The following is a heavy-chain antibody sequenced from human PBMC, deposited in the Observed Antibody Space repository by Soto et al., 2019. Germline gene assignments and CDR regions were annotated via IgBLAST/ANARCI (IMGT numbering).Heavy chain of an antibody. V-gene: IGHV4-39*01. CDR1: GGSISGSSYY. Sequence: SETLSLTCTVSGGSISGSSYYWGWIRQPPGKGVEWIGSIYYSGSTYYNPSLKSRVTISVDTSKNQFSLKLSSVTAADTAVYYCARFSAEHDYGDYDWYFDLWGRGTLVPVSS. CDR2: IYYSGST. CDR3: ARFSAEHDYGDYDWYFDL. D-gene: IGHD4-17*01. J-gene: IGHJ2*01.